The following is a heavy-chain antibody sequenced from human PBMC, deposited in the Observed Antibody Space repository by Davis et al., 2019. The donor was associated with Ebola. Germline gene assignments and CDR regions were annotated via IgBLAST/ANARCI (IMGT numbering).Heavy chain of an antibody. Sequence: GGSLRLSCAASGFTFNIFAMHWVRQAPGKGLEWVAFIRHDGSSKDYADSVKGRFTISRDNSNNMVYLQMNSLRAEDTAVYYCARDGRWLQLGYGIYGMDVWGQGTTVTVSS. V-gene: IGHV3-30*02. J-gene: IGHJ6*02. CDR3: ARDGRWLQLGYGIYGMDV. D-gene: IGHD5-24*01. CDR2: IRHDGSSK. CDR1: GFTFNIFA.